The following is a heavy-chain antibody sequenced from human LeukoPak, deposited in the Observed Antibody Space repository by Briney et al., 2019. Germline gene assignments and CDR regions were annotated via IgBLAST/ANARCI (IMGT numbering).Heavy chain of an antibody. J-gene: IGHJ4*02. CDR3: ARYRAYSSGWYGDFDY. V-gene: IGHV1-18*01. D-gene: IGHD6-19*01. CDR1: GYTFTSYG. Sequence: GASVKVSCKASGYTFTSYGISWVRQAPGQGLEWMGWISAYNGNTNYAQKLQGRVTMTTDTSTSTAYMELRSLRSDDTAAYYCARYRAYSSGWYGDFDYWGQGTLVTVSS. CDR2: ISAYNGNT.